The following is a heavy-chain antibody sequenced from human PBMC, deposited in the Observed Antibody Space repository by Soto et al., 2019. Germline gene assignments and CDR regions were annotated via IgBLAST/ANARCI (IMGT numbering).Heavy chain of an antibody. V-gene: IGHV4-59*01. J-gene: IGHJ4*02. CDR1: GGSISSDY. CDR2: IYYSGST. Sequence: PSDTLSLTCTVSGGSISSDYWSWIRQPPGKGLEWIGYIYYSGSTNYNPSLKSRVTISVDTSKNQFSLKLSSVTAADTAVYYCARSVGRYWGQGTLDTVS. CDR3: ARSVGRY.